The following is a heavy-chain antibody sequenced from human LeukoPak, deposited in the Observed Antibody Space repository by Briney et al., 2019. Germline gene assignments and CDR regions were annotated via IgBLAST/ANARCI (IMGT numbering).Heavy chain of an antibody. CDR3: ARARDFDSSGYSYFDS. V-gene: IGHV4-59*01. D-gene: IGHD3-22*01. J-gene: IGHJ4*02. CDR2: IYYSGNT. CDR1: GGSISSYY. Sequence: SETLSLTCSVSGGSISSYYWMWIRQPPAKLLEWIGYIYYSGNTDYIPSLKSRVAISVDTSKSHFSLKLSSVTAADTAVYYCARARDFDSSGYSYFDSWGQGTLVIVSS.